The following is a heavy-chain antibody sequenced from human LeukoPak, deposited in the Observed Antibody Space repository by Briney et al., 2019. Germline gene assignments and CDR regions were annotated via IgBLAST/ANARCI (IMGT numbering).Heavy chain of an antibody. CDR2: ISAYNGNT. V-gene: IGHV1-18*01. CDR3: ARGGLSVVRGVIDAFDI. Sequence: GASVKVSCKASGYTFTSYGISWVRQAPGQGLEWMGWISAYNGNTNYAQKLQGRVTMTTDTSTSTAYMELRSLRSDDTAVYYCARGGLSVVRGVIDAFDIWGQGTMVTVSS. CDR1: GYTFTSYG. D-gene: IGHD3-10*01. J-gene: IGHJ3*02.